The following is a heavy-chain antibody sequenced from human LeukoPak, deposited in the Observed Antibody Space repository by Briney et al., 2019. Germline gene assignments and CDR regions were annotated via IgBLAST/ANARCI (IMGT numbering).Heavy chain of an antibody. V-gene: IGHV3-48*04. J-gene: IGHJ5*02. CDR2: ISSATSTI. D-gene: IGHD4-23*01. CDR3: ARDVTYYGGDWFDP. CDR1: GFTFSSTG. Sequence: GGSLRLSCAASGFTFSSTGMNWVRQAPGKGLEWVSYISSATSTIYYADSVKGRFTISRDNAKNSLYLQMYSLRAEDTAVYYCARDVTYYGGDWFDPWGQGTLVTVSS.